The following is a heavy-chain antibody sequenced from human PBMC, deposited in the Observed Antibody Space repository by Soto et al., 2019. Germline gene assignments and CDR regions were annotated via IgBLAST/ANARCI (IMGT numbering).Heavy chain of an antibody. V-gene: IGHV3-15*07. J-gene: IGHJ3*02. CDR3: TTDEPDFWSGYYHHDAFDI. D-gene: IGHD3-3*01. CDR1: GFTFSNAW. Sequence: GGSLRLSCAASGFTFSNAWMNWVRQAPEKGLEWVGRIKSKTDGGTTDYAAPVKGRFTISRDDSKNTLYLQMNSLKTEDTAVYYCTTDEPDFWSGYYHHDAFDIWGQGTMVTVSS. CDR2: IKSKTDGGTT.